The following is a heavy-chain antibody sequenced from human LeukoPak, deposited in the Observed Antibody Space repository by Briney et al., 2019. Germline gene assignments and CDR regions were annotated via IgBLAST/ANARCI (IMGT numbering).Heavy chain of an antibody. V-gene: IGHV4-31*03. CDR1: GGSISSGGYY. J-gene: IGHJ3*02. D-gene: IGHD3-22*01. CDR2: IYYSGST. Sequence: SETLSLTCTVSGGSISSGGYYWSWIRQHPGKGLEWIGYIYYSGSTYYNPSLKSRVTISVDTSKNQFSLKLSSVTAADTAVYYCARGTDLHYDSSGAGSRWAFDIWGQGTMVTVSS. CDR3: ARGTDLHYDSSGAGSRWAFDI.